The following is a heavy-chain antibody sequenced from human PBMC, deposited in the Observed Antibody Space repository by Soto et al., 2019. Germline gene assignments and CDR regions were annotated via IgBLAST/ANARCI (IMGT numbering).Heavy chain of an antibody. V-gene: IGHV4-61*01. CDR2: IYSSGST. J-gene: IGHJ6*02. D-gene: IGHD5-18*01. CDR1: DGSVNSGSYY. Sequence: QVQLRESGPGLVKPSETLSLTCSISDGSVNSGSYYWSWIRQPPGKGLEWIGYIYSSGSTNYNPSLKSRVTMSVDTPKNQFSLKLSSVTAADTAVYYCARAGDSYGYVGPYPYYGMDVWGQGTTVTVSS. CDR3: ARAGDSYGYVGPYPYYGMDV.